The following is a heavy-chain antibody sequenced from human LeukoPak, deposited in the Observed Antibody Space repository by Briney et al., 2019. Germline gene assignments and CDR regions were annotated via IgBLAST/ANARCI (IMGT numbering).Heavy chain of an antibody. CDR2: ISGSGGNT. CDR3: ASLTYYYDSSGYSSIDYFDY. CDR1: GFNFGSSG. V-gene: IGHV3-23*01. J-gene: IGHJ4*02. Sequence: GGSLRLSCVASGFNFGSSGMTWVRQTPGKGLEWVSTISGSGGNTYYADPVKGRFTISRDNSRNTLYLQMNSLRAEDTAVYYCASLTYYYDSSGYSSIDYFDYWGQGTLVTVSS. D-gene: IGHD3-22*01.